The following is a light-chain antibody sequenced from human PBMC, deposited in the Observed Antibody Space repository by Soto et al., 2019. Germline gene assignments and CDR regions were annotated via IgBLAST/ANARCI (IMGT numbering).Light chain of an antibody. V-gene: IGKV2-30*01. CDR2: QVS. J-gene: IGKJ1*01. Sequence: DVVMTQSPLSLSVTLGQPASISCRSSQGLVYSDGNTFLNWFHQRPGQSPRRLIYQVSNRDSGVPDRLSGSGSGTVYTLTISGVEAEDVGIYYCVQGTHWPWTFGQGTKVEIK. CDR1: QGLVYSDGNTF. CDR3: VQGTHWPWT.